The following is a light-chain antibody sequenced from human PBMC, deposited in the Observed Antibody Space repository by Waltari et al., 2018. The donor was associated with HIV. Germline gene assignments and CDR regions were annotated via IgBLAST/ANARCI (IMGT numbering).Light chain of an antibody. J-gene: IGLJ2*01. Sequence: DLTQPPSVSVPPGQTATITCTGDALTTRYGYWYQKKSGQAPVLLINKDTERLSGIPELFSGSSSGTSLTLTINEVRAEDEAEYYCQSSDSSGVDFVVFGGGTKLTV. CDR3: QSSDSSGVDFVV. V-gene: IGLV3-25*03. CDR2: KDT. CDR1: ALTTRY.